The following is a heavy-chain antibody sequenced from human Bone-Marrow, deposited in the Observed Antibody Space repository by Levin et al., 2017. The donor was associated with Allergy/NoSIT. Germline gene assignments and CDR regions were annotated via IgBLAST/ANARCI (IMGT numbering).Heavy chain of an antibody. CDR1: GFTFTYAW. CDR2: IRSKTDGGTT. D-gene: IGHD3-22*01. CDR3: TRGSSQYDRSDFDF. J-gene: IGHJ4*02. Sequence: GGSLRLSCAASGFTFTYAWMNWVRQAPGKGLEWVGRIRSKTDGGTTDYAAPVKDRFTISRDDSKNTMYLEMNSLNTEDTAVYYCTRGSSQYDRSDFDFWGQGTLVTVSS. V-gene: IGHV3-15*01.